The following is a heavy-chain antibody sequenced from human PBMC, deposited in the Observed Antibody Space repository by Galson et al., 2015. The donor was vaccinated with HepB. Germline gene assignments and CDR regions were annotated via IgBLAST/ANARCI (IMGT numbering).Heavy chain of an antibody. CDR1: GFTFDDYG. V-gene: IGHV3-20*04. Sequence: SLRLSCAASGFTFDDYGMSWVRQVPGKGLEWVSGIDWNGGSTSYADSVKGRFTISRDNAKNSLYVQMNSLRAEDTALYYCARDRSESGHYYNGMDVWGQGTAVTVSS. D-gene: IGHD1-26*01. J-gene: IGHJ6*02. CDR3: ARDRSESGHYYNGMDV. CDR2: IDWNGGST.